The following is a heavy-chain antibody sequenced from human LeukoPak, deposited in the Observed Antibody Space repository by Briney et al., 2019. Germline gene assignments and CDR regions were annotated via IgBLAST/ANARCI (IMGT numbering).Heavy chain of an antibody. CDR1: GYTFTSYG. CDR3: ARARVNIVATKNFDY. CDR2: ISAHNGNT. D-gene: IGHD5-12*01. Sequence: ASVKVSCKASGYTFTSYGISWVRQAPGQGLEWMGWISAHNGNTNYAQKLQGRVTMTTDTSTSTAYMELRSLRSDDTAVYYCARARVNIVATKNFDYWGQGTLVTVSS. V-gene: IGHV1-18*01. J-gene: IGHJ4*02.